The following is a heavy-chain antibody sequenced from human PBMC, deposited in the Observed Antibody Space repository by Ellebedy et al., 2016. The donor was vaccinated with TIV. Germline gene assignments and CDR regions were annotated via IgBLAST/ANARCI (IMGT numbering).Heavy chain of an antibody. CDR2: INAGNGNT. CDR1: GYTFTSYA. CDR3: AREGFPGNWNDVGWFDP. V-gene: IGHV1-3*01. D-gene: IGHD1-20*01. J-gene: IGHJ5*02. Sequence: AASVKVSCKASGYTFTSYAMHWVRQAPGQRLEWMGWINAGNGNTKYSQKFKGRVTITRDTSASTADMELSSLRSEDTAVYYCAREGFPGNWNDVGWFDPWGQGTLVTVSS.